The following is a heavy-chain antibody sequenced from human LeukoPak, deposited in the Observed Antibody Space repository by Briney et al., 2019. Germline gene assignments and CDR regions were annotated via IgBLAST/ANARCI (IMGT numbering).Heavy chain of an antibody. CDR2: IYGGVNT. Sequence: PGGSLRLSCAASGFTVSSHYMRWVRQAPGKGLEGVSVIYGGVNTVYADSVQGRFTISRDNSKNTLYLQMSSLRAEDTAVYYCAKSPKTGFLFDYWGKGTLVTVSS. CDR1: GFTVSSHY. J-gene: IGHJ4*02. CDR3: AKSPKTGFLFDY. D-gene: IGHD1-1*01. V-gene: IGHV3-66*01.